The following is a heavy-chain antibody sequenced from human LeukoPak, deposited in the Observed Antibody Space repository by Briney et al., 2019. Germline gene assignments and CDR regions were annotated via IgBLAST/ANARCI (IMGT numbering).Heavy chain of an antibody. CDR2: IHTSGST. CDR3: ARDGITAVLYDFWSGYSMSAFDI. CDR1: GGSISGGNYY. V-gene: IGHV4-61*02. D-gene: IGHD3-3*01. Sequence: SQTLSLICTVSGGSISGGNYYWSWIRQPAGKGLEWIGRIHTSGSTKYNPSLKSRVTMSVDTSKNQFSLKLSSVTAADTAVYYCARDGITAVLYDFWSGYSMSAFDIWGQGTMVTVSS. J-gene: IGHJ3*02.